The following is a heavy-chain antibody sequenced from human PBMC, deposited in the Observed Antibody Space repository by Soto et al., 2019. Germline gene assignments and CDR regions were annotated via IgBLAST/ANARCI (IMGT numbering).Heavy chain of an antibody. J-gene: IGHJ4*02. D-gene: IGHD5-12*01. V-gene: IGHV4-59*01. CDR3: ARDLGDGYHFDY. CDR2: LYYTGST. Sequence: PEETLSLTCTVSGGSISSYYWSWIRQPPGKGLEFIGYLYYTGSTNYNPSFKSRVTISLDTSKNQFSLKLSSVTAADTAVYYCARDLGDGYHFDYWGQGTLVTVSS. CDR1: GGSISSYY.